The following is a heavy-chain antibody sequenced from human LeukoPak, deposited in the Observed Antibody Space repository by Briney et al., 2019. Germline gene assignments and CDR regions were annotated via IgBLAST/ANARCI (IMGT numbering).Heavy chain of an antibody. J-gene: IGHJ4*02. CDR3: ARSPYDILTGYYVNFDY. D-gene: IGHD3-9*01. Sequence: SETLSLTCTVSGGSISSYYWSWIRQPPGKGLEWIGYIYYSGSTNYNPSLKSRVTISVDKSKNQFSLKLSSVTAADTAVYYCARSPYDILTGYYVNFDYWGQGTLVTVSS. CDR2: IYYSGST. CDR1: GGSISSYY. V-gene: IGHV4-59*12.